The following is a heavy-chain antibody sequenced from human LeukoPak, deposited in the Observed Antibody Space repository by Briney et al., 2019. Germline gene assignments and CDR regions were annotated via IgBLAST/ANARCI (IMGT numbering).Heavy chain of an antibody. D-gene: IGHD6-13*01. J-gene: IGHJ5*02. CDR3: ARGYSSSWYKANWFDP. CDR2: MNPNSGNT. V-gene: IGHV1-8*01. CDR1: GYTFTSYD. Sequence: VASVKVSCKASGYTFTSYDINWVRQATGQGLEWMGWMNPNSGNTGYAQKFQGRVTMTRNTSISTAYMELSSLRSEDTAVYYSARGYSSSWYKANWFDPWGQGTLVTVSS.